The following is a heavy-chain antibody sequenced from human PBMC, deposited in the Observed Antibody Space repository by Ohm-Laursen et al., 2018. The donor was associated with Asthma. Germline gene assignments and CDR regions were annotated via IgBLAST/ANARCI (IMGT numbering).Heavy chain of an antibody. D-gene: IGHD6-19*01. CDR2: INQDGSIW. Sequence: LSLTCAASGFTFSNHWMTWVRQAPGRGLEWVANINQDGSIWGYVDSVKGRFAISRDNAHNSLYLQMNSLRAEDTAVYYCARRYSSGWPSDYWGQGTLVTVSS. CDR3: ARRYSSGWPSDY. J-gene: IGHJ4*02. CDR1: GFTFSNHW. V-gene: IGHV3-7*02.